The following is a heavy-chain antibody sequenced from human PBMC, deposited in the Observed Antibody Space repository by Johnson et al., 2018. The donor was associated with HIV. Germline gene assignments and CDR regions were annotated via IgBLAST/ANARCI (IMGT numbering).Heavy chain of an antibody. Sequence: VQLVESGGGLVQPGRSLRLSCAASGFRFSTYALHWVRQTPGKGLEWVALISDDGSKIYHADSVKGRFTISRENAKNSLYLQMNSLRAGDTAVYYCARVSSGGAFDIWGQGTMVTVSS. CDR2: ISDDGSKI. D-gene: IGHD3-22*01. CDR1: GFRFSTYA. CDR3: ARVSSGGAFDI. J-gene: IGHJ3*02. V-gene: IGHV3-30*14.